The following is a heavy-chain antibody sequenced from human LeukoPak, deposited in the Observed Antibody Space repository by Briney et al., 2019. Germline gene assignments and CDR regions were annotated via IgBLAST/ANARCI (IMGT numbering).Heavy chain of an antibody. D-gene: IGHD6-6*01. CDR3: ARERRLRGIAARYFDY. CDR2: IYSGGST. CDR1: GFTFSSYW. V-gene: IGHV3-53*01. Sequence: PGGSLRLSCAASGFTFSSYWMSCVRQAPGNGLEWVSVIYSGGSTYYADSVKGRFTISRDNSKNTLYLQMNSLRAEDTAVYYCARERRLRGIAARYFDYWGQGTLVTVSS. J-gene: IGHJ4*02.